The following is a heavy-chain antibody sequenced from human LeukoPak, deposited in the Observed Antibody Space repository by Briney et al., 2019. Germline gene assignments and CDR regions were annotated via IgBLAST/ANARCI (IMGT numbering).Heavy chain of an antibody. J-gene: IGHJ4*02. CDR1: GYTFNRYG. V-gene: IGHV1-18*01. CDR3: ARDYGYGVTVMISDDY. D-gene: IGHD5-12*01. CDR2: ISGYNGNT. Sequence: ASVKASCKAPGYTFNRYGITWVRQAPGQGLEWMGWISGYNGNTNYAQKLQGRVTMTTDTSTSTAYMELRSLRSDDTAMYYCARDYGYGVTVMISDDYWGQGTLVTVSS.